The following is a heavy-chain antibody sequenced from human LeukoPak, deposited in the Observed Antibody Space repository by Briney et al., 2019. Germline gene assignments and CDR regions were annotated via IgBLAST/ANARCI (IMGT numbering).Heavy chain of an antibody. CDR3: ARSIFLEPERGNRFDP. CDR1: GGSISSYY. V-gene: IGHV4-34*01. D-gene: IGHD3-3*01. Sequence: SETLSLTCTVSGGSISSYYWSWIRQPPGKGLEWIGEINHSGSTNYNPSLKSRVTISVDTSKNQSSLKLSSVTAADTAVYYCARSIFLEPERGNRFDPWGQGTLVTVSS. CDR2: INHSGST. J-gene: IGHJ5*02.